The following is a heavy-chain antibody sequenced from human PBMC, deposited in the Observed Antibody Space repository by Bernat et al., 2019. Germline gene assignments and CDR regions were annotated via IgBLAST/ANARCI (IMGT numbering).Heavy chain of an antibody. CDR1: GCTFDDYA. CDR2: ISWNSGSI. J-gene: IGHJ4*02. Sequence: EVQLVESGGGLVQPGRSLRLSCAASGCTFDDYAMHWVRQAPGKGLEGVSGISWNSGSIGYANSVKGRFTISRENAKNSLYLQMNSLRAEDTALYYCAKDLLGLLEWSIDYWGQGTLVTVSS. D-gene: IGHD3-3*01. V-gene: IGHV3-9*01. CDR3: AKDLLGLLEWSIDY.